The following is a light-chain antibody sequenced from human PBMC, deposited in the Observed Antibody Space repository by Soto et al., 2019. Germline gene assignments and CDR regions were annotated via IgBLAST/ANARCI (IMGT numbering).Light chain of an antibody. V-gene: IGKV1-39*01. J-gene: IGKJ2*01. CDR3: QQSYSSPQMYT. CDR1: QSISNS. Sequence: DIQMTQSPSSLSASVGDSVTITCRASQSISNSLNWYQQKPGKAPDLLIYAASNLQSGVPSRFTGSGSGTDFTLTISSLQPEDFTTYYCQQSYSSPQMYTFGQGTKLEIK. CDR2: AAS.